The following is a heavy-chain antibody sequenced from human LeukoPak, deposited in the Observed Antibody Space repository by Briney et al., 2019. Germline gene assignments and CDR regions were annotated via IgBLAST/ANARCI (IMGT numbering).Heavy chain of an antibody. CDR1: GFTFSSYG. J-gene: IGHJ5*02. D-gene: IGHD4-11*01. Sequence: PGGSLRLSYAASGFTFSSYGMHWVRQAPGKGLEWVAVISYDGSNKYYADSVKGRFTISRDNSKNTLYLQMNSLRAEDTAVYYCAREDSNFLPYNWFDPWGQGTLVTVSS. V-gene: IGHV3-30*03. CDR2: ISYDGSNK. CDR3: AREDSNFLPYNWFDP.